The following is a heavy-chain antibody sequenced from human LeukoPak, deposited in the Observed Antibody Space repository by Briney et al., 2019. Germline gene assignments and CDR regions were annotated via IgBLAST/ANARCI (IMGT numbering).Heavy chain of an antibody. V-gene: IGHV4-34*01. Sequence: PSETLSLTCAVSGGPFSGYFWSWIRQSSGKGLDWIGEIHNSGTPNYNPSLNSRVTISEDTSKNQFYLNLSSVTAADTAVYYCARRYYSNLGSFPFAFWGQGTLVTVSS. D-gene: IGHD2/OR15-2a*01. J-gene: IGHJ4*02. CDR3: ARRYYSNLGSFPFAF. CDR2: IHNSGTP. CDR1: GGPFSGYF.